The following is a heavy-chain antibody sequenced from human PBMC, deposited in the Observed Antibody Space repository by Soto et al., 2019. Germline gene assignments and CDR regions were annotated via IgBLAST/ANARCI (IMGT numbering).Heavy chain of an antibody. V-gene: IGHV1-2*02. CDR2: INPETGGT. J-gene: IGHJ6*02. Sequence: QVQLVQSGADVKTPGASVRVSCKASGYTFTGYYVHWVREAPGQVLEWMGWINPETGGTSYAQKFQGRVTLSRDTSINTAYLELSRLRFADAAVYFCARERYQVISDGMDVWGQGTTVTVSS. CDR1: GYTFTGYY. CDR3: ARERYQVISDGMDV. D-gene: IGHD2-2*01.